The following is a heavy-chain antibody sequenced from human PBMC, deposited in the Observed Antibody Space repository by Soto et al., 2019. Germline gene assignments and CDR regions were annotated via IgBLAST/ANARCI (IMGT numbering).Heavy chain of an antibody. CDR1: GGYISSSSYY. CDR3: ARSPEYNWNTIYFDY. CDR2: IYYSGST. D-gene: IGHD1-20*01. Sequence: PSETLSLTCTVSGGYISSSSYYWGWIRQPPGKGLEWIGSIYYSGSTYYNPSLKSRVTISVDTSKNQFSLKLSSVTAADTAVYYCARSPEYNWNTIYFDYWGQGTLVTVSS. V-gene: IGHV4-39*01. J-gene: IGHJ4*02.